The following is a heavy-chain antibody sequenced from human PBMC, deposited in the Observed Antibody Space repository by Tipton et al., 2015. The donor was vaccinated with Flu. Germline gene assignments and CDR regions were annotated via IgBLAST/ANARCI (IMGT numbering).Heavy chain of an antibody. V-gene: IGHV4-61*02. CDR2: IYTTGST. J-gene: IGHJ4*02. CDR1: GGSFSSGSYY. CDR3: ARSPSYSGSGNYPYYFDF. D-gene: IGHD3-10*01. Sequence: LSCSVSGGSFSSGSYYLTWIRQSAGKGLEWIGRIYTTGSTNYNPSLKTRVTLSVDRTENQFSLKLSSVTAADAAVYYCARSPSYSGSGNYPYYFDFWGQGTLVTVSS.